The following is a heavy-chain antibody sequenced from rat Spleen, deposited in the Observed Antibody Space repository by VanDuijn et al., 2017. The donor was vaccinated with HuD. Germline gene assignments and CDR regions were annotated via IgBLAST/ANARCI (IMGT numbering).Heavy chain of an antibody. CDR3: ATDGFYDGTYYAVYVMDA. J-gene: IGHJ4*01. V-gene: IGHV5-31*01. D-gene: IGHD1-12*02. Sequence: EVQLVESGGGQVQPGRSLKLSCGASGFTFNNYWMTWIRQAPGKGLEWVASITNAAGKVYYPDSVKGRFTISRDTAQNILYLQMNSPRSEDTATYYCATDGFYDGTYYAVYVMDAWGQGASVTVSS. CDR2: ITNAAGKV. CDR1: GFTFNNYW.